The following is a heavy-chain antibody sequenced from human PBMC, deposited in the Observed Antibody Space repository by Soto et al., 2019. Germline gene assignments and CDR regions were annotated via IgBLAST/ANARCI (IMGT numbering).Heavy chain of an antibody. Sequence: ASVKVSCKTSGYTFTRNGISWVRQAPGQGLEWMGWISPKSGDIKYAQKLQGRVIMTTDTSTSTAYMELRSLRSDDTAVYYCVKDRDSNSWPSRDVWGPGTTVTVSS. J-gene: IGHJ6*02. CDR2: ISPKSGDI. CDR1: GYTFTRNG. D-gene: IGHD3-22*01. V-gene: IGHV1-18*01. CDR3: VKDRDSNSWPSRDV.